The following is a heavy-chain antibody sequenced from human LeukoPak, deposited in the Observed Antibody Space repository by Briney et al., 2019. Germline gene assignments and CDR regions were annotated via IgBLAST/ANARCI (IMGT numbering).Heavy chain of an antibody. CDR2: ISGSGGST. D-gene: IGHD3-16*02. J-gene: IGHJ4*02. Sequence: GGSLRLSCAASGFTFSSYAMSWVRQAPGKGLEWVSAISGSGGSTYYADSVKGRFTISRDNSKNTLYLQMNSLRAEDTAVYYCARGAWVRLRLGELSSYYFDYWGQGTLVTVSS. CDR1: GFTFSSYA. V-gene: IGHV3-23*01. CDR3: ARGAWVRLRLGELSSYYFDY.